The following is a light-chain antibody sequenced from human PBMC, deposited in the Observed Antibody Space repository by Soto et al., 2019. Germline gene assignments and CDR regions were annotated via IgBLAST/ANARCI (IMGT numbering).Light chain of an antibody. Sequence: SALTQPASVSGSPGQSITISCTGTSSDVGSYNYVSWYQLHPGKAPKIMIYEVINRPSGVSNRFSGSKSGDPASLTISGLQAADVADYYCSSYTTRTTLYVFGTGTKVTVL. CDR1: SSDVGSYNY. CDR3: SSYTTRTTLYV. CDR2: EVI. V-gene: IGLV2-14*01. J-gene: IGLJ1*01.